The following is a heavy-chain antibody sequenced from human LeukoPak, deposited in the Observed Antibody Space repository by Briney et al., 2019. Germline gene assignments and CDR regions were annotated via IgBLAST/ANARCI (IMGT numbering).Heavy chain of an antibody. D-gene: IGHD3-22*01. CDR3: AKVLPYYYDSSGYST. Sequence: PGGSLRLSCAASGFTFSSYAMSWVRQAPGKGLEWVSAISGSGGSTHYADSVKGRFTISRDNSKNTLYLQMNSLRAEDTAVYYCAKVLPYYYDSSGYSTWGQGTLVTVSS. CDR2: ISGSGGST. CDR1: GFTFSSYA. J-gene: IGHJ5*02. V-gene: IGHV3-23*01.